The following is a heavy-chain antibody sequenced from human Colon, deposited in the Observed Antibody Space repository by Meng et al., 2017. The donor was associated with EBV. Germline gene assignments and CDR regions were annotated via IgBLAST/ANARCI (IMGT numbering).Heavy chain of an antibody. CDR1: GDFSSSGNYQ. V-gene: IGHV4-30-4*01. CDR2: SEST. Sequence: QERAQGWMKPAPPLSLSWVVCGDFSSSGNYQWSWIRQAPGKGLEWIGHSESTSYNPSLRSRVVISVDTAKNQFSLRLDSVTAADTAVYYCTTYAVGAGGRGYWGPGTLVTVSS. CDR3: TTYAVGAGGRGY. D-gene: IGHD2-15*01. J-gene: IGHJ4*02.